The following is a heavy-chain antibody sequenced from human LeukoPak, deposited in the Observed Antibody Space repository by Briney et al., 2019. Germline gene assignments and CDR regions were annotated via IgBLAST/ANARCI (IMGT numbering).Heavy chain of an antibody. CDR1: GFTFSSYS. Sequence: GGSLRLSCAASGFTFSSYSMNWVRQAPGKGLEWVSSISSSSSYIYYADSVKGRFTISRDNAKNSLYLQMNSLRAEDTAVYYCAKAHYQPRAKYNWFDPWGQGTLVTASS. J-gene: IGHJ5*02. D-gene: IGHD2-2*01. CDR3: AKAHYQPRAKYNWFDP. V-gene: IGHV3-21*04. CDR2: ISSSSSYI.